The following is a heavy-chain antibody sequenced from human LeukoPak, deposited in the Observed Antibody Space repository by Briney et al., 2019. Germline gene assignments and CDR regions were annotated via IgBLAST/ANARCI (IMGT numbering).Heavy chain of an antibody. Sequence: ASVKVSCKASGYTFTSYDINWVRQATGQGLEWMGWMNPNSGNTGYAQKFQGRVTITADESTSTAYMELSSLRSEDTAVYYCASHPDIVVVPAAGDAYWGQGTLVTVSS. CDR1: GYTFTSYD. CDR3: ASHPDIVVVPAAGDAY. V-gene: IGHV1-8*01. D-gene: IGHD2-2*01. J-gene: IGHJ4*02. CDR2: MNPNSGNT.